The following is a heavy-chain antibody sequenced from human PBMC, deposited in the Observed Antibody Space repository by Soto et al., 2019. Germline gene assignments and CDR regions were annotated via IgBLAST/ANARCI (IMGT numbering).Heavy chain of an antibody. Sequence: ASVKVSCKASGYTFTSYGISWVRQAPGQGLEWMGWISAYNGNTNYAQKLQGRVTMTTDTSTSTAYMELRSLRSDDTAVYYCARDKPDYDFWSGSHYYGMDVRGQGTTVTVSS. D-gene: IGHD3-3*01. J-gene: IGHJ6*02. CDR3: ARDKPDYDFWSGSHYYGMDV. CDR1: GYTFTSYG. CDR2: ISAYNGNT. V-gene: IGHV1-18*01.